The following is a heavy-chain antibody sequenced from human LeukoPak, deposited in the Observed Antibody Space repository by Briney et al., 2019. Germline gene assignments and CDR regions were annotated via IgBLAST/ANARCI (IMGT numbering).Heavy chain of an antibody. D-gene: IGHD4-17*01. Sequence: PSETLSLTCTVSGGSISSGGYYWSWIRQHPGKGLEWIGYIYYSGSAYYNPSLKSRVTISVDTSKNQSSLKLSSVTAADTAVYYCARYYGDRYYFDYWGQGTLVTVSS. CDR2: IYYSGSA. CDR3: ARYYGDRYYFDY. J-gene: IGHJ4*02. CDR1: GGSISSGGYY. V-gene: IGHV4-31*03.